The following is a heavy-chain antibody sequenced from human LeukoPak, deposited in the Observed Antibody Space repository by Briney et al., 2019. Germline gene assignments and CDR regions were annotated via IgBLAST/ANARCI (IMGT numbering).Heavy chain of an antibody. CDR2: MNPNSGNT. V-gene: IGHV1-8*01. J-gene: IGHJ4*02. CDR3: ARSPSRERKWIQLWSPNFDY. CDR1: LYTFTSYD. D-gene: IGHD5-18*01. Sequence: ASVKVSCKACLYTFTSYDINWVRQATGQGLEWMGWMNPNSGNTGYAQKFQGRVTMTRNTSISTAYMELSSLRSEDTAVYYCARSPSRERKWIQLWSPNFDYWGQGTLVTVSS.